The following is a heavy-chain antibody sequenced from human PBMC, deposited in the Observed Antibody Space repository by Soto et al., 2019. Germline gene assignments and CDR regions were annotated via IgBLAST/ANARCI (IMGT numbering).Heavy chain of an antibody. CDR2: IKSKTDGGTT. CDR1: GFTFSNAW. J-gene: IGHJ4*02. D-gene: IGHD3-22*01. V-gene: IGHV3-15*01. CDR3: TTAYYDSSGYSSGFFDY. Sequence: PGGSLRLSCAASGFTFSNAWMSWVRQAPGKGLEWVGRIKSKTDGGTTDYAAPVKGRFTISRDDSKNTLYLQMNSLKTEDTAVYYCTTAYYDSSGYSSGFFDYWGQGTLVTV.